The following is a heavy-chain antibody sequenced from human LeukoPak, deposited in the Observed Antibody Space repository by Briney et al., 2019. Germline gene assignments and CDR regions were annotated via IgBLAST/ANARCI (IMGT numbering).Heavy chain of an antibody. CDR2: TYYRSKWSN. CDR1: GDSVSNNGAI. Sequence: SQTLSLTCAISGDSVSNNGAIRIWIRQSPSRGLQWLGRTYYRSKWSNDYAVSVKSRITLNVDTSKNQFSLHLNSVTPEDTAVYYCARSSNLHYFDYWGQGTQVTVSS. CDR3: ARSSNLHYFDY. V-gene: IGHV6-1*01. J-gene: IGHJ4*02.